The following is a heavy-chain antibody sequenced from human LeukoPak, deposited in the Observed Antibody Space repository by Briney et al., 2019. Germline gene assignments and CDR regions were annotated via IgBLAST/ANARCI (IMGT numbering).Heavy chain of an antibody. D-gene: IGHD6-13*01. J-gene: IGHJ6*03. CDR2: INHSGST. CDR3: ARSGPNVAAAGNKVYYYYYMDV. CDR1: GFTFSSYA. Sequence: GSLRLSCAASGFTFSSYAMTWIRQPPGKGLEWIGEINHSGSTNYNPSLKSRVTISVDTSKNQFSLKLSSVTAADTAVYYCARSGPNVAAAGNKVYYYYYMDVWGKGTTVTVSS. V-gene: IGHV4-34*01.